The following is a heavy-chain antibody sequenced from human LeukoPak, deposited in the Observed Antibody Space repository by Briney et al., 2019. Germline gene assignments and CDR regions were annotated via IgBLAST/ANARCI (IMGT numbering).Heavy chain of an antibody. Sequence: SGPTLVNPTQTLTLTCTFSGFSLSTSGVGVGWIRQPPGKALEWLALIYWNDDKRYSPSLKSRLTITKDTSKNQVVLTMTNMDPVDTATYYCAHSHPTYYDLWSGFFNNWFDPWGQGTLVTVSS. CDR1: GFSLSTSGVG. J-gene: IGHJ5*02. CDR2: IYWNDDK. V-gene: IGHV2-5*01. CDR3: AHSHPTYYDLWSGFFNNWFDP. D-gene: IGHD3-3*01.